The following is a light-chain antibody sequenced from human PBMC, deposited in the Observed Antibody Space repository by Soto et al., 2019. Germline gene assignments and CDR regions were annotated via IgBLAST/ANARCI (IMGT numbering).Light chain of an antibody. CDR3: SSYTSDWGV. CDR2: EVR. V-gene: IGLV2-14*01. J-gene: IGLJ1*01. Sequence: QSVLTQPASVSGSLGQSITISCTGTSSDVGGYDFVSWYQHHPGKAPKLIIYEVRTRPSGVSDRFSGSKSGNTASLTISGLQDEDEADYYCSSYTSDWGVFGTGTKVTVL. CDR1: SSDVGGYDF.